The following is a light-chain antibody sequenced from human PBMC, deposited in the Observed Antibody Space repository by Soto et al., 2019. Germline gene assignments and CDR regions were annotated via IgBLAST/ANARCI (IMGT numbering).Light chain of an antibody. J-gene: IGLJ3*02. CDR3: AAWDVSLSAV. V-gene: IGLV1-47*01. Sequence: QSVLTQPPSASGTPGQRVTISCSGSSSNIGSKFVCWYQQLPGTAPKLLIYRDDQRPSGVPDRFSGSKSGTSASLAISDLRSEDEGDYYCAAWDVSLSAVFGGGTKVTVL. CDR2: RDD. CDR1: SSNIGSKF.